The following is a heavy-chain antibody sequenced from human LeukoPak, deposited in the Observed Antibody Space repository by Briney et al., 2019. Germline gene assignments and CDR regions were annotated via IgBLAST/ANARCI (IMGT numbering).Heavy chain of an antibody. D-gene: IGHD3-3*01. CDR2: IYYSGST. CDR3: ARHKGRYDFWSGNWFDP. V-gene: IGHV4-39*01. CDR1: GGSISSSSYY. Sequence: PSETLSLTCTVSGGSISSSSYYWSWIRQPPGKGLEWIGSIYYSGSTYYNPSLKSRVTISVDTSKNQFSLKLSSVTAADTAVYYCARHKGRYDFWSGNWFDPWGQGTLVTVSS. J-gene: IGHJ5*02.